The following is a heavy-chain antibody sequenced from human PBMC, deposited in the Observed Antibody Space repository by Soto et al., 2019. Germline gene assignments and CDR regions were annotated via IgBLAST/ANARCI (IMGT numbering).Heavy chain of an antibody. D-gene: IGHD2-21*01. Sequence: QVQLVQSGAEVKKPGSSVKVSCKASGGTFTRYACSLVRHAPGQVLAGMGGIISIFVGVHYAQKFQGRVTITADEFTRKAYMEQSSLRSEDTAVYFCSGYPDWSDSLNQFVINTICFYWGQGTLVTVSS. J-gene: IGHJ4*02. CDR1: GGTFTRYA. V-gene: IGHV1-69*01. CDR2: IISIFVGV. CDR3: SGYPDWSDSLNQFVINTICFY.